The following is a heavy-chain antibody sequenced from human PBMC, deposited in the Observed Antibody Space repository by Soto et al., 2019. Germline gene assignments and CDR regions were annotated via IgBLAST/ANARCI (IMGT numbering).Heavy chain of an antibody. CDR2: ISSSSSYI. CDR1: GFTFSSYS. D-gene: IGHD2-2*01. Sequence: PGGSLRLSCAASGFTFSSYSMNWVRQAPGKGLEWVSSISSSSSYIYYADSVKGRFTISRDNAKNSLYLQMNSLRAEDTAVYYCARDPSYHRSPVDYWGQGTLVTVSS. J-gene: IGHJ4*02. V-gene: IGHV3-21*01. CDR3: ARDPSYHRSPVDY.